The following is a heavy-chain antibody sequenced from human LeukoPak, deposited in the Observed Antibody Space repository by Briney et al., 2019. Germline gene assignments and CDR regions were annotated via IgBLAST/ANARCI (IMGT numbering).Heavy chain of an antibody. CDR2: INPSGGST. CDR3: ARGLDYYGSGSYPYYFDY. J-gene: IGHJ4*02. Sequence: ASVKVSCKASGYTFTGYYMHWVRQAPGQGLEWMGIINPSGGSTSYAQKFQGRVTMTRDTSTSTVYMELSSLRSEDTAVYYCARGLDYYGSGSYPYYFDYWGQGTLVTVS. V-gene: IGHV1-46*01. CDR1: GYTFTGYY. D-gene: IGHD3-10*01.